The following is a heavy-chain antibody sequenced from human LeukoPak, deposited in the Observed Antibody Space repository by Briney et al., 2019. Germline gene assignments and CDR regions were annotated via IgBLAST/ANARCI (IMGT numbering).Heavy chain of an antibody. D-gene: IGHD1-26*01. Sequence: ASVRVSCKAPGYTFTGYDINWVRQATGQGLEWMGWMNPNTGDTGHAQKFQGRVTMTRNTSIDTAYMELSGLRSEDTAVYYCTRGSLSGSSRDYWGQGTLVTVS. CDR1: GYTFTGYD. V-gene: IGHV1-8*01. CDR3: TRGSLSGSSRDY. J-gene: IGHJ4*02. CDR2: MNPNTGDT.